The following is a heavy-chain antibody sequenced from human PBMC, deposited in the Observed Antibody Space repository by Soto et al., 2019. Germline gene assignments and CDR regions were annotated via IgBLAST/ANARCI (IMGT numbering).Heavy chain of an antibody. CDR1: GFTFSSYD. CDR2: IGTAGDT. CDR3: ARGGNYYDSSGYYYSYYFDY. Sequence: EVQLVESGGGLVQPGGSLRLSCAASGFTFSSYDMHWVRQATGKGLEWVSAIGTAGDTYYPGSVKGRFTISRENAKNSLYLQMNSLRAEDTAVYYCARGGNYYDSSGYYYSYYFDYWGQGTLVTVSS. J-gene: IGHJ4*02. D-gene: IGHD3-22*01. V-gene: IGHV3-13*01.